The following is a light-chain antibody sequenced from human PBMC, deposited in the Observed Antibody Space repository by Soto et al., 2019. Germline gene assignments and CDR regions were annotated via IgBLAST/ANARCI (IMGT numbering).Light chain of an antibody. Sequence: QSALTQPASVSGSPGQSITISCTGTSGDVGTYNLVYWYQQLPGKAPKLMLYEGTKRPSGISIRFSGSKSGNTASLTISGLQAEDEADYYCCSYAGSSTYVFGTGTKVTVL. CDR3: CSYAGSSTYV. V-gene: IGLV2-23*01. J-gene: IGLJ1*01. CDR1: SGDVGTYNL. CDR2: EGT.